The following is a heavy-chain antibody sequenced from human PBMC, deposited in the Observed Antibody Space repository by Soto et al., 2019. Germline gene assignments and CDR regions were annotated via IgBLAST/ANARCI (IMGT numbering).Heavy chain of an antibody. CDR2: INHSGST. D-gene: IGHD5-12*01. CDR1: GGSFSGYY. CDR3: ARAEMATIDY. V-gene: IGHV4-34*01. Sequence: SETLSLTCAVYGGSFSGYYWSWIRQPPGKGLERIGEINHSGSTNYNPSLKSRVTISVDTSKNQFSLKLSSVTAADTAVYYCARAEMATIDYWGQGTLVTVSS. J-gene: IGHJ4*02.